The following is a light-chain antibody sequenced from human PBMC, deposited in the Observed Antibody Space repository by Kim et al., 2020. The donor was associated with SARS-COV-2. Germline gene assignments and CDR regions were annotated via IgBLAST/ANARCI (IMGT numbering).Light chain of an antibody. J-gene: IGKJ1*01. CDR1: QSISSY. CDR2: AAS. V-gene: IGKV1-39*01. Sequence: DIQMTQSPSSLSASVGDRVTITCRASQSISSYLNWYQQKPGKAPKLLIYAASSLQSGVPSRFSGSGSGTDFTLTISSLQPEYFATYYCQLSYSTPRTFGQGTKVDIK. CDR3: QLSYSTPRT.